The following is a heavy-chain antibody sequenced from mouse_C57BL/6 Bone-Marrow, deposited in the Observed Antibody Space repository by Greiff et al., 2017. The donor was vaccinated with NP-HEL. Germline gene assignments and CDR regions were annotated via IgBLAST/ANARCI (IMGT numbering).Heavy chain of an antibody. CDR1: GFTFSDAW. J-gene: IGHJ1*03. Sequence: EVMLVESGGGLVQPGGSMRLSCAASGFTFSDAWMDWVRQSPEKGLEWVAEIRNKANNHATYYAESVKGRFTISRDDSKSSVYLQMNSLRAEDTGIYYCTSERVLRSQFLLYFDVWGTGTTVTVSS. D-gene: IGHD1-1*01. CDR2: IRNKANNHAT. V-gene: IGHV6-6*01. CDR3: TSERVLRSQFLLYFDV.